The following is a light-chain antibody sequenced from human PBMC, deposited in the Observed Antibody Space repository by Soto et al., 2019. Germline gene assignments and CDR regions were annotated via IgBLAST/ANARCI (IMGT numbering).Light chain of an antibody. J-gene: IGKJ1*01. Sequence: DIQMTQSPSTLSASVVDRVTITCRASQSVSSWLAWYQQKPGKAPNLLIYDASTLESGVPSRFSGSGSGTEFTLTISSLQPDDFATYYCQHYSGYPWTFGQGTKVDIK. CDR2: DAS. CDR1: QSVSSW. V-gene: IGKV1-5*01. CDR3: QHYSGYPWT.